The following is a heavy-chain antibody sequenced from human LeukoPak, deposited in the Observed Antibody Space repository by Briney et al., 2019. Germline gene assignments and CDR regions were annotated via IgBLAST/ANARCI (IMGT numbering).Heavy chain of an antibody. D-gene: IGHD6-13*01. CDR3: AIIPRAAAGPSARSPFHY. J-gene: IGHJ4*02. CDR2: INQDGSKK. CDR1: GFTISTYW. V-gene: IGHV3-7*01. Sequence: GGSLRLSCTASGFTISTYWMSWVRQAPGKGLEWVANINQDGSKKYYVDSVKGRFTISRDNAKNSLYLQMNSLRAEDTAVYYCAIIPRAAAGPSARSPFHYWGQGTLVTVSS.